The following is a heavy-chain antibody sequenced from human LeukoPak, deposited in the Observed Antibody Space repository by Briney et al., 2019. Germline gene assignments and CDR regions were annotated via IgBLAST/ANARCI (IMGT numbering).Heavy chain of an antibody. CDR1: GFTFSSYA. J-gene: IGHJ4*02. Sequence: GGSLRLSCAASGFTFSSYAMHWVRQAPGKGLEWVAVISYDGSNKYYADSVKGRFTISRDNSKNTLYLQMNSLRAKDTAVYYCAKDFDIVGDSFDYWGQGTLVTVSS. D-gene: IGHD1-26*01. CDR2: ISYDGSNK. V-gene: IGHV3-30*04. CDR3: AKDFDIVGDSFDY.